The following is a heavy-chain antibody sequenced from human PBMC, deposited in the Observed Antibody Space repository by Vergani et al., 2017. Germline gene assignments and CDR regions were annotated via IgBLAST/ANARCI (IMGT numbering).Heavy chain of an antibody. V-gene: IGHV1-46*03. Sequence: QVQLVQSGAEVKKPGASVKVSCKASGYTFTSYYMHWVRQAPGQGLEWMGIINPSGGSTSYAQKFQGRVTMPRDTSTSTVYMELSSLRSEDTAVYYCARVPRYYYGSGPGDYWGQGTLVTVSS. J-gene: IGHJ4*02. CDR2: INPSGGST. CDR3: ARVPRYYYGSGPGDY. CDR1: GYTFTSYY. D-gene: IGHD3-10*01.